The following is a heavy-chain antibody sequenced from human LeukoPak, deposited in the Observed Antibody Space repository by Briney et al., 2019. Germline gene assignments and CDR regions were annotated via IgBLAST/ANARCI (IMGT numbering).Heavy chain of an antibody. V-gene: IGHV4-30-2*01. CDR1: GGSISSGGYS. Sequence: PSETLSLTCAVSGGSISSGGYSWGWIRQPPGKGLEWIGYIYHSGSTYYNPSLKNRVTISVDRSKNQFSLKLSSVTAADTAVYYCAREGPWFDPWGQGTLVTVSS. CDR2: IYHSGST. CDR3: AREGPWFDP. J-gene: IGHJ5*02.